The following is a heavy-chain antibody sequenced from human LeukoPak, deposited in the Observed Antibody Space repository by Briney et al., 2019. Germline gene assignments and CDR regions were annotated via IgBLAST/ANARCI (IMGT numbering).Heavy chain of an antibody. D-gene: IGHD2-15*01. CDR1: GFTFSTYA. CDR3: AKSIGGVVVVAADY. J-gene: IGHJ4*02. CDR2: ISGSGGST. Sequence: GGSLRLSCAASGFTFSTYAMTWVRQAPGKGLEWVSVISGSGGSTYYADSVKGRFTLSRDNSKNTLYLQMNSLRAEDTAVYYFAKSIGGVVVVAADYWGQGTLVTVSS. V-gene: IGHV3-23*01.